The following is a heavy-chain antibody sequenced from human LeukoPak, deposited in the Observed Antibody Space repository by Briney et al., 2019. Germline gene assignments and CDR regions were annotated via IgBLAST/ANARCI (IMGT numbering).Heavy chain of an antibody. CDR1: GFTFSSYE. CDR3: ARLDGYNRYFLDY. J-gene: IGHJ4*02. V-gene: IGHV3-48*03. Sequence: GGSLRLSCAASGFTFSSYEMNWVRQAPGKGLELVSYISSGGDFIRYAASVKGRFTISRDNTKNSLYLQMNSLRDEDTGVYYCARLDGYNRYFLDYWGQGTPVTVSS. CDR2: ISSGGDFI. D-gene: IGHD5-24*01.